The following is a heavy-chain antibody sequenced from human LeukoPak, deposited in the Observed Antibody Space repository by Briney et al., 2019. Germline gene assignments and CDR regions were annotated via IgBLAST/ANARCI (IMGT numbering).Heavy chain of an antibody. V-gene: IGHV4-4*07. Sequence: SETLSLTCTVSGGSISSYYWSWIRQPAGKGLEWIGRISPGGNTNYNPSLESRVTMSVDTSKNQFSLKLSSVTAADTALYYCARTAGRGNAFDIWGQGTMVTVSS. CDR3: ARTAGRGNAFDI. CDR1: GGSISSYY. CDR2: ISPGGNT. D-gene: IGHD3-10*01. J-gene: IGHJ3*02.